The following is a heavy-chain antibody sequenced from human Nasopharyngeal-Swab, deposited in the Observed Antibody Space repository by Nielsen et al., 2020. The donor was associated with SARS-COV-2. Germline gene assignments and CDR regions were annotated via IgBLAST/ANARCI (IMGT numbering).Heavy chain of an antibody. CDR2: INPSGGST. D-gene: IGHD3-16*01. CDR3: ARPAGGDFAPLGFDY. Sequence: ASAKVSCNASGYTFTSYYMHWVRQAPGQGLEWMGIINPSGGSTSYAQKFQGRVTMTRDTSTSTVYMELSSLRSEDTAVYYCARPAGGDFAPLGFDYWGQGTLVTVSS. CDR1: GYTFTSYY. V-gene: IGHV1-46*01. J-gene: IGHJ4*02.